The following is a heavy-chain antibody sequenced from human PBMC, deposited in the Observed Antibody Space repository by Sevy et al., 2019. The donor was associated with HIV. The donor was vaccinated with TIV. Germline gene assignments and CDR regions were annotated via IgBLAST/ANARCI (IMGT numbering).Heavy chain of an antibody. CDR3: AKDRVWELGDAFDI. V-gene: IGHV3-23*01. Sequence: GGSLRLSCAASGFTFSSYAMNWVRQAPGNGLEWVSGLSGSGGSTNYADSVKGRFTISRDNSKNTLYLQMSSLRAEDTAVYYCAKDRVWELGDAFDISGQGTMVTVSS. J-gene: IGHJ3*02. CDR2: LSGSGGST. D-gene: IGHD6-13*01. CDR1: GFTFSSYA.